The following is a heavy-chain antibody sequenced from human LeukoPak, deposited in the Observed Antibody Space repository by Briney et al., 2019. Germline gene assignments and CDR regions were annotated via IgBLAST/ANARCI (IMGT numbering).Heavy chain of an antibody. V-gene: IGHV1-18*01. Sequence: ASVKVSCKASGYTFTSYGISWVRQAPGQGLEWMGWISAYNGNTNYAQKLQGRVTMTTDTSTSTAYMELRSLRSDDTAVYYCARDPYSSSWHPTEYFQHWGQGTLVTVSS. J-gene: IGHJ1*01. CDR3: ARDPYSSSWHPTEYFQH. D-gene: IGHD6-13*01. CDR2: ISAYNGNT. CDR1: GYTFTSYG.